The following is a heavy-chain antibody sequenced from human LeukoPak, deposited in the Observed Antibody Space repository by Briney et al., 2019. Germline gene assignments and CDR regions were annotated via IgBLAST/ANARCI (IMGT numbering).Heavy chain of an antibody. D-gene: IGHD6-13*01. CDR3: ARVGHSWYGYFDV. J-gene: IGHJ4*02. CDR2: ISVYNGKA. V-gene: IGHV1-18*01. CDR1: GYDFSTFG. Sequence: APVKVSCKGSGYDFSTFGITWVRQAPGQGLEWMGWISVYNGKATYAQNFQGRVSMTTDLPPTTAYMELRTLRSDDTAVYYCARVGHSWYGYFDVWGQGTVLTVSS.